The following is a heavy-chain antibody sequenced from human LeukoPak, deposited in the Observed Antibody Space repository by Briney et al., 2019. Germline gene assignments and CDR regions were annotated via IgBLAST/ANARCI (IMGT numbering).Heavy chain of an antibody. CDR1: GFTFSSYG. Sequence: GGSLRLSCAASGFTFSSYGMHWVRQAPGKGLEWVAVIWYGRSNKYYADSVKGRFTISRDNSKNTLYLQTNSLRAEDTAVYYCASLGDAFDIWGQGTMVTVSS. CDR3: ASLGDAFDI. CDR2: IWYGRSNK. J-gene: IGHJ3*02. V-gene: IGHV3-33*08.